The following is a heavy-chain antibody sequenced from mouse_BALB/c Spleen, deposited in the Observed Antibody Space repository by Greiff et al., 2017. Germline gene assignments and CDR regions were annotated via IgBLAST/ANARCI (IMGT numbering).Heavy chain of an antibody. J-gene: IGHJ2*01. CDR2: IDPYNGGT. V-gene: IGHV1S135*01. Sequence: VQLQQSGPELVKPGASVKVSCKASGYSFTDYNMYWVKQSHGKSLEWIGYIDPYNGGTNYNEKFKGKATLTADKSSSTAYMQLSSLTSDDSAVYFCARFYDGYYYFDYWGQGTTLTVSS. D-gene: IGHD2-3*01. CDR3: ARFYDGYYYFDY. CDR1: GYSFTDYN.